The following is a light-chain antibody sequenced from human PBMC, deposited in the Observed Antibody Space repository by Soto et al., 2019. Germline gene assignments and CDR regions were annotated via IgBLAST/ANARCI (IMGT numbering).Light chain of an antibody. V-gene: IGLV1-40*01. Sequence: QSVLTQPPSVSGAPGQRVIISCTGSNSNIGAGYEVHWFQQLPGTAPKLLIYGNINRPSGVPDRFSGSKSGTSASLAITGLLPEDEADYYCQSYDSSLSVLYVFGTGTKLTVL. CDR2: GNI. J-gene: IGLJ1*01. CDR1: NSNIGAGYE. CDR3: QSYDSSLSVLYV.